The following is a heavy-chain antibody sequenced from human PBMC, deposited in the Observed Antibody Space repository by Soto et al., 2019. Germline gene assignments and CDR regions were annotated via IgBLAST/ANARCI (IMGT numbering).Heavy chain of an antibody. CDR3: VKASGYDYNYYSYYMDV. D-gene: IGHD5-12*01. CDR2: ISGSGGST. Sequence: GGSLRLSCAASGFTFSSYAMSWVRQAPGKGLEWVSAISGSGGSTHYADSVKGRFTISRDNSKNTLYVQMNSLRVEDTAAYHCVKASGYDYNYYSYYMDVSGKATTVTVSS. CDR1: GFTFSSYA. J-gene: IGHJ6*03. V-gene: IGHV3-23*01.